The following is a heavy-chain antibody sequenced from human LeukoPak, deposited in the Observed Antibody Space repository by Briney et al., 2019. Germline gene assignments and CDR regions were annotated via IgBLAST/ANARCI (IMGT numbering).Heavy chain of an antibody. CDR1: GYTFTSYD. Sequence: GASVKVSCKASGYTFTSYDINWVRQATGQGLEWMGWMNPNSDNTGYAQKFQGRVTMTRNTSISTAYMELSSLRSEDTAVYYCARVFNDFWSGYSLQHWGQGTLVTVSS. V-gene: IGHV1-8*01. CDR2: MNPNSDNT. CDR3: ARVFNDFWSGYSLQH. J-gene: IGHJ1*01. D-gene: IGHD3-3*01.